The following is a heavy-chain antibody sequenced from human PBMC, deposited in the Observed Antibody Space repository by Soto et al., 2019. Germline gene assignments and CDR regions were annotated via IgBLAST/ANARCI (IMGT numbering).Heavy chain of an antibody. V-gene: IGHV3-23*01. Sequence: EVQLLESGGGLVQPGGSLRLSCSASGFNFGSYGMSWVRQAPGKGLELVSGLTASGLNTYYTDSVKGRFTISRDNSRNTVYLQMSGLRVEDTAVFHCAKGMSNAKEVWGQGTTVTVSS. CDR3: AKGMSNAKEV. J-gene: IGHJ6*02. CDR1: GFNFGSYG. CDR2: LTASGLNT. D-gene: IGHD3-16*01.